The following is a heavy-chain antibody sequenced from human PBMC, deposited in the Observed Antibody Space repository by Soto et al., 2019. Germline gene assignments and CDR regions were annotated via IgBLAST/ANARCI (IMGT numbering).Heavy chain of an antibody. CDR2: INAGNGNT. CDR1: GYTFTSYA. D-gene: IGHD2-15*01. V-gene: IGHV1-3*01. CDR3: ARVLDIVVVVAATTNFDY. Sequence: ASVKVSCKASGYTFTSYAMHWVRQAPGQRLEWMGWINAGNGNTNYSQKFQGRVTITRDTSASTAYMELRSLRSDDTAVYYCARVLDIVVVVAATTNFDYWGQGTLVTVS. J-gene: IGHJ4*02.